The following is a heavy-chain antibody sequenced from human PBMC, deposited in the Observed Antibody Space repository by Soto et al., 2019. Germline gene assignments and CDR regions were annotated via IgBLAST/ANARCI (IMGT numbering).Heavy chain of an antibody. Sequence: GGSLRLSCAASGFTVSSNYMSWVRQAPGKGLEWVSVIYSGGSTYYADSVKGRFTISRHNSKNTLYLQVNSLRAEDTAVYYCAREVRAYGGNYFDYWGQGTLVTVSS. CDR1: GFTVSSNY. V-gene: IGHV3-53*04. CDR3: AREVRAYGGNYFDY. CDR2: IYSGGST. J-gene: IGHJ4*02. D-gene: IGHD4-17*01.